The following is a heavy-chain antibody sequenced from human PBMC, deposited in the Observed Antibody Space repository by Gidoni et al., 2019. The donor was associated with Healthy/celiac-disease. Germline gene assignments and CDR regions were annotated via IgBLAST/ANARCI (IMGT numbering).Heavy chain of an antibody. Sequence: EVQLVESGGGLVQPGGSLRLSCAASGFTFSSYWMSWVRQAPGKGLEWVANIKQDGSEKYYVDSVKGRFTISRDNAKNSLYLQMNSLRAEDTAVYYCARDLGDFWSGYYGNFDYWGQGTLVTVSS. D-gene: IGHD3-3*01. V-gene: IGHV3-7*03. J-gene: IGHJ4*02. CDR2: IKQDGSEK. CDR1: GFTFSSYW. CDR3: ARDLGDFWSGYYGNFDY.